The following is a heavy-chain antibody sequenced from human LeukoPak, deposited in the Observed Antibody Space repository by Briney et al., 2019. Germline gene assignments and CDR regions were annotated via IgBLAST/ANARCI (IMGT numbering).Heavy chain of an antibody. V-gene: IGHV3-23*01. CDR2: ISGGGSST. CDR3: ATHNYDSGAYNY. Sequence: GGSLRLSCAASGFTFSNYAMSWVLQAPGKGLEWVSTISGGGSSTYYADSVKGRFTISRDNSKNTLYLQMNSLRAEDTAVYYCATHNYDSGAYNYWGQGTLVTVSS. D-gene: IGHD3-22*01. J-gene: IGHJ4*02. CDR1: GFTFSNYA.